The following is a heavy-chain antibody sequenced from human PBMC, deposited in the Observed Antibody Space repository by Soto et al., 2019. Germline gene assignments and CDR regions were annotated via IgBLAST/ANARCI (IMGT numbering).Heavy chain of an antibody. D-gene: IGHD6-13*01. CDR2: MNPGSGKT. Sequence: GASVKVYCKASGYTFISFDISWVRQAAGQGLEWLGWMNPGSGKTGYASKFQGRVAMTRDASTGTSHMELSSLPSDDTAVYYCARMASAGTLNWFDPWGQGTLVTVSS. J-gene: IGHJ5*02. CDR1: GYTFISFD. V-gene: IGHV1-8*02. CDR3: ARMASAGTLNWFDP.